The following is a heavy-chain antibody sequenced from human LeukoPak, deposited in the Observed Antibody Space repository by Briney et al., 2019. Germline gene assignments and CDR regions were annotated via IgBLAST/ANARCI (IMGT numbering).Heavy chain of an antibody. D-gene: IGHD1-26*01. Sequence: SETLSLTCTVSGGSISSYYWSWIRQPPGKGLEWIGYIYYSGSTNYNPSLKSRVTISVDTSKNQFSLKLSSVTAADTAVYYCAKLSRGELLGLWGQGTLVTVSS. CDR2: IYYSGST. CDR3: AKLSRGELLGL. V-gene: IGHV4-59*08. CDR1: GGSISSYY. J-gene: IGHJ5*02.